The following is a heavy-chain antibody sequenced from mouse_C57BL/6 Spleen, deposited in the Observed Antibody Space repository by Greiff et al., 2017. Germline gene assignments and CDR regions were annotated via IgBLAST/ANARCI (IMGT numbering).Heavy chain of an antibody. CDR2: IDPEDGET. J-gene: IGHJ2*01. Sequence: EVQLQQSGAELVMPGASVKLSCTASGFNINDYYMHWVKQRTEQGLEWIGRIDPEDGETKYAPKFQGKATITADTSSNTAYLQLSSLTSEDTAVYYYARWVTTIIAPFDYWGQGTTLTVSS. CDR3: ARWVTTIIAPFDY. V-gene: IGHV14-2*01. D-gene: IGHD1-1*01. CDR1: GFNINDYY.